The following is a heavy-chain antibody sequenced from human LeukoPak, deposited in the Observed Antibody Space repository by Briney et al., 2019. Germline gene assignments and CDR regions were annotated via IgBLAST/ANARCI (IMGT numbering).Heavy chain of an antibody. J-gene: IGHJ1*01. CDR1: GGSFSGYY. CDR3: ASRPLSRYFDWLLYQTGYFQH. D-gene: IGHD3-9*01. Sequence: PSETLSLTCAVYGGSFSGYYWSWIRQPPGKGLEWIGEINHSGSTNYNPSLKSRVTISVDTSKNQFSLKLSSVTAADSAVYYCASRPLSRYFDWLLYQTGYFQHWGQGTLVTVSS. CDR2: INHSGST. V-gene: IGHV4-34*01.